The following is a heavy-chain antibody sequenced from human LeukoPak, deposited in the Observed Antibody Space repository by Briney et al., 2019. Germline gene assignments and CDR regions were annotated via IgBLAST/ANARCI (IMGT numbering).Heavy chain of an antibody. D-gene: IGHD6-25*01. J-gene: IGHJ4*02. Sequence: SETLSLTCTVSGGFIRSYYWSWIRQPAGKGLEWIGRIYTSGSTNYNPSLKSRVTISVDTSKNHFSLKVSSVTAADSAVYYCARQYTSGSGYYFDYWGQGALVSVST. CDR2: IYTSGST. CDR3: ARQYTSGSGYYFDY. CDR1: GGFIRSYY. V-gene: IGHV4-4*07.